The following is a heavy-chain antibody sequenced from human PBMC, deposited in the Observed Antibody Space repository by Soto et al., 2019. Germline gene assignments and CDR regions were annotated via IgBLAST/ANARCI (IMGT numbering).Heavy chain of an antibody. CDR2: INWNGGST. Sequence: GGSLRLSCAASGFTFDDYGMSWVRQAPGKGLEWVSGINWNGGSTGYADSVKGRFTISRDNAKNSLYLQMNSLRAEDTALYHCARVTDYYYYYYMDVWGKGTTVTVSS. CDR1: GFTFDDYG. V-gene: IGHV3-20*01. CDR3: ARVTDYYYYYYMDV. J-gene: IGHJ6*03.